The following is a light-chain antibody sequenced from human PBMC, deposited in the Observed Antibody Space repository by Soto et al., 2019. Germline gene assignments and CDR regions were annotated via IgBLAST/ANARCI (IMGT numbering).Light chain of an antibody. J-gene: IGKJ1*01. CDR3: HQYRNPPWT. V-gene: IGKV3-20*01. CDR1: QSGFGNY. Sequence: EIVLMQSPDTLSLSPGERATLSCRASQSGFGNYLAWFQHKPGQAPRLLIYAASSRATVIPDRFGGSGFGTDFTLTISRVEPEDFAVYYCHQYRNPPWTVGQGTKVEMK. CDR2: AAS.